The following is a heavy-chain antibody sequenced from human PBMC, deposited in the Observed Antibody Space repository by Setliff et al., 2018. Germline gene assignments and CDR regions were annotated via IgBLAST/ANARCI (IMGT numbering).Heavy chain of an antibody. D-gene: IGHD3-10*01. J-gene: IGHJ4*02. Sequence: PSVKVSCKASGYTFLNYDIHWVRQAPGQGLEWMGWMNAGNGNTEYSQKFKGRVTLSRDTSANIAYMELRSLTSEDTAVYYCARGRAHYYFSGSFMDYWGQGTLVTVSS. CDR1: GYTFLNYD. V-gene: IGHV1-3*01. CDR2: MNAGNGNT. CDR3: ARGRAHYYFSGSFMDY.